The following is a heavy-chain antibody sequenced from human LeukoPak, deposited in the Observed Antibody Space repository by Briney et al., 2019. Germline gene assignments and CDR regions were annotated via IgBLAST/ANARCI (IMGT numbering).Heavy chain of an antibody. D-gene: IGHD3-3*01. V-gene: IGHV4-34*01. CDR1: GRSFSGYY. CDR2: INHSGST. Sequence: SETLSLTCAVYGRSFSGYYWSWIRQPPGKGLEWIGEINHSGSTNYNPSLKSRVTISVDTSKNQFSLKLSSVTAADTAVHYCARGPYITIFGVVISGYYFDYWGQGTLVTVSS. J-gene: IGHJ4*02. CDR3: ARGPYITIFGVVISGYYFDY.